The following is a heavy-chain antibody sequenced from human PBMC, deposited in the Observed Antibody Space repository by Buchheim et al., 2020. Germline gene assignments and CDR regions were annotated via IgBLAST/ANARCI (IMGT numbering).Heavy chain of an antibody. Sequence: EVQLVDSGGDLVQPGGSLRLSCEASGFTFSDYWMSWVRQAPGKGPEWVASIKQEGSGRHYVDSVKGRFTTSRDNGRKSLFLQMNSLRGEDTAVYYCARGRRHFDYWGQGTL. CDR1: GFTFSDYW. CDR3: ARGRRHFDY. V-gene: IGHV3-7*04. J-gene: IGHJ4*02. CDR2: IKQEGSGR.